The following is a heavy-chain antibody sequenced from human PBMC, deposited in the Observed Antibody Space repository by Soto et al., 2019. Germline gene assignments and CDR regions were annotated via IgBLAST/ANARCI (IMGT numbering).Heavy chain of an antibody. CDR3: ARRTKAAWGPVY. V-gene: IGHV4-30-4*01. CDR1: GGSISSGDYY. Sequence: SETLSLTCTVSGGSISSGDYYWSWIRQPPGKGLEWIGYIYYSGSTYYNPSLKSRVTISVDTSKNQFSLKLSSVTAADTAVYYCARRTKAAWGPVYWGQGTLVTVSS. D-gene: IGHD2-2*01. CDR2: IYYSGST. J-gene: IGHJ4*02.